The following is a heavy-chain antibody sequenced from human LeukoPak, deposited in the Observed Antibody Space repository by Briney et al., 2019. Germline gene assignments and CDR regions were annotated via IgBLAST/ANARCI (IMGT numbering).Heavy chain of an antibody. J-gene: IGHJ6*02. D-gene: IGHD3-16*02. CDR2: ISGSGGSS. CDR1: GFTFSNYA. V-gene: IGHV3-23*01. CDR3: AKGTGIVMYYYYGMDL. Sequence: GGSRGLYCAASGFTFSNYAMSWVHQAPGKRLEWVSGISGSGGSSYYADSVKGRFSISRDNPKNTLHLQMNSLRAEDSAVYYCAKGTGIVMYYYYGMDLWGQGTTVIISS.